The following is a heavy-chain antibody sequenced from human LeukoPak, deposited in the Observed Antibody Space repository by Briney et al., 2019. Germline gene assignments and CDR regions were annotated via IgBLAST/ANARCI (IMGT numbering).Heavy chain of an antibody. Sequence: SVKVSCKASGGTFSSYAISWVRQAPGQGLEWMGGIIPIFGTANYAQKFQGRVTITADESTSTAYMELSSLRSEDTAMYYCARASGLLVVPAANPSDYWGQGTLVTVSS. CDR3: ARASGLLVVPAANPSDY. J-gene: IGHJ4*02. CDR1: GGTFSSYA. V-gene: IGHV1-69*01. CDR2: IIPIFGTA. D-gene: IGHD2-2*01.